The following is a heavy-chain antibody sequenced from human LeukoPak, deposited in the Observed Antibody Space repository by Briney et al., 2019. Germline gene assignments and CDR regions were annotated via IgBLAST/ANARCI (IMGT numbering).Heavy chain of an antibody. CDR1: GFSFSSYA. J-gene: IGHJ6*02. V-gene: IGHV3-23*01. D-gene: IGHD2-15*01. Sequence: GGSLRLSCAASGFSFSSYAMSWVRQAPGKGLEWVSSIRGSGGTIYYADSVKGRFTISRDNSKNTLYLQMNSLRAEDMAVYYCARRNGGRLYYYGMDVWGQGTTVTVSS. CDR3: ARRNGGRLYYYGMDV. CDR2: IRGSGGTI.